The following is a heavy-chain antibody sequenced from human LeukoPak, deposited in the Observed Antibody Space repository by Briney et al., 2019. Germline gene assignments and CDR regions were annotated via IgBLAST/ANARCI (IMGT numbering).Heavy chain of an antibody. Sequence: NSGGSLRLSCAASGFTFSTYIMNWVRQAPGKGLEWVSSISSISSFISYADSVKGRFTISRDNAKNSLYLQMSSLRAEDAAVYFCARGNSSQFFDYWGQGTLVTVSS. J-gene: IGHJ4*02. CDR2: ISSISSFI. D-gene: IGHD6-6*01. CDR1: GFTFSTYI. CDR3: ARGNSSQFFDY. V-gene: IGHV3-21*01.